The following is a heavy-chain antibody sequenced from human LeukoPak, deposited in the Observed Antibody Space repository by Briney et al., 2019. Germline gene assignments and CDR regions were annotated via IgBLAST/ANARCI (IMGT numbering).Heavy chain of an antibody. CDR3: ARDRGGFTLVRGVSITGAFDI. D-gene: IGHD3-10*01. V-gene: IGHV1-2*02. CDR1: GYTFTGYY. CDR2: INPHSGDT. J-gene: IGHJ3*02. Sequence: ASVKVSCKASGYTFTGYYMNWVRQAPGQGLEWMGWINPHSGDTNYAQKFQGRVTVTRDTSISTAYMELSRLRSDDTAVYYCARDRGGFTLVRGVSITGAFDIWGQGTMVTVSS.